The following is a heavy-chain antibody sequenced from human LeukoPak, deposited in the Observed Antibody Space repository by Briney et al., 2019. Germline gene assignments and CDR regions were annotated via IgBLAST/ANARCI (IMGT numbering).Heavy chain of an antibody. D-gene: IGHD7-27*01. CDR2: IYNGGII. V-gene: IGHV4-4*07. CDR1: GDSISRYY. J-gene: IGHJ4*02. CDR3: AGHWAY. Sequence: PSETLSLTCTVSGDSISRYYWSWIRQPAGKGLEWIGRIYNGGIITYNPSLKSRVTMSIDTSKNQFSLKLRSVTAADTAVYYCAGHWAYWGQGTLVTVSS.